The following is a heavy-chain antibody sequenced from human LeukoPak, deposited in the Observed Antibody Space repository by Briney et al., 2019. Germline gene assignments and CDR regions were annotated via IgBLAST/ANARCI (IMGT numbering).Heavy chain of an antibody. Sequence: GASVTVSCKVSGYTLTELSMHWVRQAPGKGLEWMGGFDPEDGETIYAQKFQGRVTMTEDTSTDTAYMELSSLRSEDTAVYYCATDPYYYDSSGYYPWGQGTLVTVSS. CDR3: ATDPYYYDSSGYYP. CDR2: FDPEDGET. V-gene: IGHV1-24*01. J-gene: IGHJ5*02. D-gene: IGHD3-22*01. CDR1: GYTLTELS.